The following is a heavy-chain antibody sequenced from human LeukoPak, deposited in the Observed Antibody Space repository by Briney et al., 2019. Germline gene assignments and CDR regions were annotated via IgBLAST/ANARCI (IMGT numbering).Heavy chain of an antibody. V-gene: IGHV3-30*02. Sequence: PGGSLRLSCAASGFTFSSYGIHWVRQAPGKGLEWVAFIHYDGSNNYYADSVKGRFTISRDDSKYTLYLQMNSLRPEDTAVYYCATLGERWLQLQRFPLTDYWGQGTLVTVSS. J-gene: IGHJ4*02. D-gene: IGHD5-24*01. CDR3: ATLGERWLQLQRFPLTDY. CDR2: IHYDGSNN. CDR1: GFTFSSYG.